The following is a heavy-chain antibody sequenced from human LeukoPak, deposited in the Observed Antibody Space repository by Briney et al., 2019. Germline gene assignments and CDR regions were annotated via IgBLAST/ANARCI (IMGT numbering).Heavy chain of an antibody. Sequence: GESLKISCKGSGYSFTNYWIGWVRQMPGKGLEWMGIIYPDDSEITYSPSFQGQVTISADKSISTAYLQWNSLKASDTATYYCARQGSYSRNWYENNWFDPWGQGTLVTVSS. CDR2: IYPDDSEI. CDR3: ARQGSYSRNWYENNWFDP. D-gene: IGHD2-2*01. CDR1: GYSFTNYW. J-gene: IGHJ5*02. V-gene: IGHV5-51*01.